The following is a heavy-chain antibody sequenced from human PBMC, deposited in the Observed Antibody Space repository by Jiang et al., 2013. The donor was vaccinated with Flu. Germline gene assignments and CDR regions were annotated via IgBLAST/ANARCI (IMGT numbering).Heavy chain of an antibody. Sequence: TVSGGSISSGDYYWSWIRQPPGKGLEWIGYIYYSGSTYYNPSLKSRVTISVDTSKNQFSLKLSSVTAADTAVYYCARDRRSEGPRRRRAFDIWGQGTMVTVSS. J-gene: IGHJ3*02. V-gene: IGHV4-30-4*01. CDR1: GGSISSGDYY. CDR2: IYYSGST. CDR3: ARDRRSEGPRRRRAFDI.